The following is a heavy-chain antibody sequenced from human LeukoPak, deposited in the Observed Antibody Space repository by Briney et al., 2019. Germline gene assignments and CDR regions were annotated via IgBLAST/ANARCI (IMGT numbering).Heavy chain of an antibody. Sequence: SETLSLTCTVSGGSISSYYWSWIRQPPGKGLEWIGYIYYSGSTNYNPFLKSRVTISVDTSKNQFSLKLSSVTAADTAVYYCASGTGAFHIWGQGTMVTVSS. CDR2: IYYSGST. V-gene: IGHV4-59*01. J-gene: IGHJ3*02. CDR3: ASGTGAFHI. CDR1: GGSISSYY.